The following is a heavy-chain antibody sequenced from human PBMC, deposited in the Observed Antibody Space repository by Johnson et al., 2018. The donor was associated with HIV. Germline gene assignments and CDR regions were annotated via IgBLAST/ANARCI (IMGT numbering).Heavy chain of an antibody. CDR1: GFTFSSYA. CDR3: ARVQVAMATIGYAFDI. V-gene: IGHV3-30*04. D-gene: IGHD5-12*01. J-gene: IGHJ3*02. CDR2: ISSGGSNK. Sequence: QMQLVESGGGVVQPGRSLRLSCAASGFTFSSYAMHWVRQAPGKGLEWVAVISSGGSNKYYADSVKGRFTISRDNSKNTLYLQRNSLRAEDTAVYYCARVQVAMATIGYAFDIWGQGTMVTVSS.